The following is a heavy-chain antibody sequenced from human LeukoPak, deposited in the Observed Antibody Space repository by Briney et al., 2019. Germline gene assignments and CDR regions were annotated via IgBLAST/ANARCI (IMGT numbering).Heavy chain of an antibody. CDR2: ISTYNGNT. J-gene: IGHJ5*02. Sequence: ASVKVSCKASGYTFTSYGISWVRQAPGQGLEWMGWISTYNGNTNYAQKLQGRVTMTTDTSTSTAYTELRSLRSDDTAVYYCARPWMGKSNWFDPWGQGTLVTVSS. V-gene: IGHV1-18*01. D-gene: IGHD7-27*01. CDR3: ARPWMGKSNWFDP. CDR1: GYTFTSYG.